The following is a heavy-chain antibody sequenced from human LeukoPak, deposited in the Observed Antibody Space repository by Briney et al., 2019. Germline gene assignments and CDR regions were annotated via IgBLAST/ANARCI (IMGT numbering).Heavy chain of an antibody. D-gene: IGHD6-19*01. CDR3: AKDALRSSGWYYFDY. CDR1: GFTFSFFA. Sequence: GGSERLSCAASGFTFSFFAMSWVRQAPGKGLEWVSAISDSGGTTYYADSVKGRFTISRDNSKNTLYLQMNSLRAEDTAVYYCAKDALRSSGWYYFDYWGPRAQFDVSS. J-gene: IGHJ4*02. CDR2: ISDSGGTT. V-gene: IGHV3-23*01.